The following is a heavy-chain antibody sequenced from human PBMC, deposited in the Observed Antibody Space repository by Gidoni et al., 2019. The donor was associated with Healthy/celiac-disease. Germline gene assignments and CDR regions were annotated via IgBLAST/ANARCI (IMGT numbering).Heavy chain of an antibody. CDR1: VGSFRRSA. J-gene: IGHJ5*02. D-gene: IGHD3-10*01. V-gene: IGHV1-69*01. CDR2: IIPIFGTA. CDR3: ARGEITMVRGVIITGNWFDP. Sequence: QRQLGQAGGAGEKHRGTVKGSRKGFVGSFRRSATSRGRQAPGQGLAWVGGIIPIFGTANYAQKFQGRVTITADESTSTAYMELSSLRSEDTAVYYCARGEITMVRGVIITGNWFDPWGQGTLVTVSS.